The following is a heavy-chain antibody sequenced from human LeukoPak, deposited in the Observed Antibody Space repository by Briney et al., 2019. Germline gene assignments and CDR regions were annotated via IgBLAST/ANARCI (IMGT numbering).Heavy chain of an antibody. CDR2: ISSSGSTI. CDR1: GFTFSSYE. CDR3: AREYCSGGSCYWDY. D-gene: IGHD2-15*01. Sequence: GGSLRLSCAASGFTFSSYEMNWVRQAPGKGLEWVSYISSSGSTIYYADSVKGRFTISRDNAKNSLYLQMNSLRAEDTAVYSCAREYCSGGSCYWDYWGQGTLVTVSS. V-gene: IGHV3-48*03. J-gene: IGHJ4*02.